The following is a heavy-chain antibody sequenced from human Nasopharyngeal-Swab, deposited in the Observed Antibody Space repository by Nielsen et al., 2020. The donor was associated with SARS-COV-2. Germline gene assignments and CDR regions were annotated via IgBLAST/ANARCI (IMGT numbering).Heavy chain of an antibody. CDR1: GFTFGDHT. CDR2: IYNDGRRT. V-gene: IGHV3-23*03. D-gene: IGHD3-10*01. CDR3: AKGGAFGEIGY. J-gene: IGHJ4*02. Sequence: GESLKISCTASGFTFGDHTMSWVRQAPGKGLEWLSYIYNDGRRTFYADSVKGRFTISRDNSKNTLYLQMNSLRTEDTAVYYCAKGGAFGEIGYWGQGTLVTVSS.